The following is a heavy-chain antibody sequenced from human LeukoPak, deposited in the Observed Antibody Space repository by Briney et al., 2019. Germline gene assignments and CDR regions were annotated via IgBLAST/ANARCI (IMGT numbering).Heavy chain of an antibody. CDR3: ARESITMIDDAFDI. CDR2: IYYSGST. CDR1: GGSISSYY. Sequence: PSETLSLTCTVSGGSISSYYWGWIRQPPGKGLEWIGSIYYSGSTYYNPSLKSRVTISVDTSKNQFSLKLSSVTAADTAVYYCARESITMIDDAFDIWGQGTMVTVSS. V-gene: IGHV4-39*07. D-gene: IGHD3-22*01. J-gene: IGHJ3*02.